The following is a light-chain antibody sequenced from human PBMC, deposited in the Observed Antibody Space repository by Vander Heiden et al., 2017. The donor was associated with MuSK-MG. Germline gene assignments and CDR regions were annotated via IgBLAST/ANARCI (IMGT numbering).Light chain of an antibody. Sequence: EIVLTQSPATLSLSPGERATLSCRASQSVSSSLAWYQQKPGQAPRLLIYDASNRDTGIQATSSRSGSGTDFTLTSSRRETEDFAGYCSQRRSNSLFGGGTTVXIK. CDR3: QRRSNSL. CDR2: DAS. V-gene: IGKV3-11*01. CDR1: QSVSSS. J-gene: IGKJ4*01.